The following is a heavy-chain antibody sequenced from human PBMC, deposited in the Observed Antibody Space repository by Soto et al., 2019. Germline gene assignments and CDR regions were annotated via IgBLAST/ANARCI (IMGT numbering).Heavy chain of an antibody. CDR1: GFTFTSSA. D-gene: IGHD3-16*01. CDR3: AADLRRGGGGYYYMDV. Sequence: QMQLVQSGPEVKKPGTSVKVSCKASGFTFTSSAMQWVRQARGQRLEWIGWIVVGSGNTNYAQQFQERVTITRDMSTSTAYMELSSLRSEDTAVYYCAADLRRGGGGYYYMDVWGKGTTVTVSS. CDR2: IVVGSGNT. J-gene: IGHJ6*03. V-gene: IGHV1-58*02.